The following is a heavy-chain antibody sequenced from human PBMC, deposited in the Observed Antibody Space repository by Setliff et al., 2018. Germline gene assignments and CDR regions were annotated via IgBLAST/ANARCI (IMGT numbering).Heavy chain of an antibody. V-gene: IGHV4-61*09. CDR1: GDSISSGNFY. CDR3: ARDRCYGSGSYYNYFDK. J-gene: IGHJ4*02. D-gene: IGHD3-10*01. Sequence: LSLTCSVSGDSISSGNFYWTWIRQPAGKGLEWIGHIYTTGRTDYNPSLKSRVTISLDTPKNQFSLKLTSVTAADTAVYYCARDRCYGSGSYYNYFDKWGQGSLVTVSS. CDR2: IYTTGRT.